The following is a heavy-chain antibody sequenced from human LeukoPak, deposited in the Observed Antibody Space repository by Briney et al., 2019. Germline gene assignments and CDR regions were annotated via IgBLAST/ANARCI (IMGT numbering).Heavy chain of an antibody. Sequence: SETLSLTCTVSGGSISSGGYYWSWIRQHPGKGLEWIGYIYYSGSTYYNPSLKSRVTISVDTSKNQLSLKLSSVTAADTAVYYCARTQGENYYYYGMDVWGQGTTVTVSS. CDR1: GGSISSGGYY. CDR3: ARTQGENYYYYGMDV. J-gene: IGHJ6*02. CDR2: IYYSGST. V-gene: IGHV4-31*03.